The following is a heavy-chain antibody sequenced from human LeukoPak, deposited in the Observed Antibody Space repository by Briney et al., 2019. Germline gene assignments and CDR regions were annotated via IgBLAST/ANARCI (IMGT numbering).Heavy chain of an antibody. J-gene: IGHJ4*02. CDR1: GGSFSGYY. D-gene: IGHD2-8*01. CDR2: INHSGST. V-gene: IGHV4-34*01. CDR3: ARGPRIVLMVYAIKSLDY. Sequence: SETLSLTCAVYGGSFSGYYWSWIRQPPGKGLVWIGEINHSGSTNYNPSLKSRVTISVDTSKNQFSLKLSSVTAADTAVYYCARGPRIVLMVYAIKSLDYWGQGTLVTVSS.